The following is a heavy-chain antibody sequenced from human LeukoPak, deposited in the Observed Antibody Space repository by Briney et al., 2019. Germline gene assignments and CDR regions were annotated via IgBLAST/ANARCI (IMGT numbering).Heavy chain of an antibody. CDR3: ARDTRYTGSYHFDQ. Sequence: PSETLSLTCTVSGYSINSVYYWGWIRQPPGKGLEWIGSLFHGGTTYYNPSLKSRVAMSLDTSKNHFSLELNSVTAADTAVYHCARDTRYTGSYHFDQWGQGTLVTVSS. CDR2: LFHGGTT. CDR1: GYSINSVYY. D-gene: IGHD3-16*02. V-gene: IGHV4-38-2*02. J-gene: IGHJ4*02.